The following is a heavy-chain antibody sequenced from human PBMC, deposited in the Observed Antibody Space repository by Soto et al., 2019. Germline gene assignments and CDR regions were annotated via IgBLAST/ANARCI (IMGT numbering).Heavy chain of an antibody. CDR2: ISSSSSYI. D-gene: IGHD4-17*01. V-gene: IGHV3-21*01. CDR3: ARSVKGGDYDRPWFDP. CDR1: GFTFSSYS. Sequence: GGSLRLSCAASGFTFSSYSMNWVRQAPGKGLEWVSSISSSSSYIYYADSVKGRFTISRDNAKNSLYLQMNSLRAEDTAVYYCARSVKGGDYDRPWFDPWGQGTLVTVSS. J-gene: IGHJ5*02.